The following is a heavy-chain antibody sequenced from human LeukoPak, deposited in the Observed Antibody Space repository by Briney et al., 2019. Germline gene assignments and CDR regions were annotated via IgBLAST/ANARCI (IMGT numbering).Heavy chain of an antibody. Sequence: SETLSLTCAVYGGSFSGYYWSWIRQPPGKGLEWIGEINHSGSTNYNPSLKSRVTISVDTSKNQFSLKLSSVTAADTAVYYCARGSSHYYYYMDVWGKGTTVTVSS. V-gene: IGHV4-34*01. CDR2: INHSGST. J-gene: IGHJ6*03. CDR1: GGSFSGYY. CDR3: ARGSSHYYYYMDV.